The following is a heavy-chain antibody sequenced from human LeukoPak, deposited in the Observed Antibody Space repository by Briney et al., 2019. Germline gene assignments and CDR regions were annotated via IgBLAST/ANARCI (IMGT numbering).Heavy chain of an antibody. Sequence: SETLSLTCTVSGGSISSNYWSWIRQPPGKGLEWIGYIHYSGSTYYNPSLKSRVTMSLDTSKNLFSLKLSSVTAADTAVYYCAREGSIYYYDSSGYLGYWGQGTLVTVSS. CDR3: AREGSIYYYDSSGYLGY. V-gene: IGHV4-59*01. J-gene: IGHJ4*02. CDR2: IHYSGST. D-gene: IGHD3-22*01. CDR1: GGSISSNY.